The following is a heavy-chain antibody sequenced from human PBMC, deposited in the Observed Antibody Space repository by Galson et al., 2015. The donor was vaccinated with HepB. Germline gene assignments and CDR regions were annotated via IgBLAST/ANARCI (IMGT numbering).Heavy chain of an antibody. CDR3: AKEQVDYYDSSGYYSYFDY. D-gene: IGHD3-22*01. CDR1: GFPFSSYA. V-gene: IGHV3-23*01. CDR2: ISGSGGST. J-gene: IGHJ4*02. Sequence: LRLSCAASGFPFSSYAMSWVRQAPGKGLEWVSAISGSGGSTYYADSVKGRFTISRDNSKNTLYLQMNSLRAEDTAVYYCAKEQVDYYDSSGYYSYFDYWGQGTLVTVSS.